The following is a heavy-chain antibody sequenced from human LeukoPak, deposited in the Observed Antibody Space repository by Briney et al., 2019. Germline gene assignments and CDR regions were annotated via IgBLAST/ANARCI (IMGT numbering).Heavy chain of an antibody. D-gene: IGHD1-1*01. CDR2: ISSSSSTI. CDR1: GFAVSSNY. CDR3: ARERQDSTDY. Sequence: GGSLRLSCAASGFAVSSNYMSWVRQAPGKGLEWVSYISSSSSTIYYADSVKGRFTISRDNAKNSLYLQMNSLRDEDTAVYYCARERQDSTDYWGQGTLVTVSS. J-gene: IGHJ4*02. V-gene: IGHV3-48*02.